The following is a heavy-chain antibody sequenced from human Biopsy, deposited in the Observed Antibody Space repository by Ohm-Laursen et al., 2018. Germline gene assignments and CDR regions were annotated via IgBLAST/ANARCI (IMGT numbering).Heavy chain of an antibody. Sequence: ASVKVSCKASGYTFTGYHVHWVRQAPGQGLEWMGWINAKTRDTNYAQKFQGRVTMTRDTSISTAYVDLSSLRSDDTAVYYCTRGGYYYDSLAYYYWFDPWGQGTLVTVSS. V-gene: IGHV1-2*02. CDR3: TRGGYYYDSLAYYYWFDP. CDR2: INAKTRDT. J-gene: IGHJ5*02. CDR1: GYTFTGYH. D-gene: IGHD3-22*01.